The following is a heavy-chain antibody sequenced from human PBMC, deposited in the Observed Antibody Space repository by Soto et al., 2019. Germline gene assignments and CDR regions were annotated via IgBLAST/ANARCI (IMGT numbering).Heavy chain of an antibody. Sequence: GASVKVSCKASGYTFTNYGFTWVRQAPGQGLEWLGWISTYNGNTKYAQKVQGRLTMTTDTSTSTANMELASLRSDDTALYYCARTTVTASYEYMDVWGKGSTVTVSS. CDR1: GYTFTNYG. CDR2: ISTYNGNT. CDR3: ARTTVTASYEYMDV. V-gene: IGHV1-18*01. D-gene: IGHD4-17*01. J-gene: IGHJ6*03.